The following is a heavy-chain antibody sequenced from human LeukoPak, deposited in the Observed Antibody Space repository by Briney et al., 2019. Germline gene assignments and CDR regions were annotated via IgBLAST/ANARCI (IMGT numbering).Heavy chain of an antibody. V-gene: IGHV3-23*01. CDR1: GFTSSSYA. CDR3: AKGSSYYGSGSHFDY. CDR2: ISGSGGIT. J-gene: IGHJ4*02. D-gene: IGHD3-10*01. Sequence: AGGSLRLSCAASGFTSSSYAMNWVRQAPGKGLEWVSAISGSGGITYYADSVKARFTISRDNSKNTLYLQMNSLRAEDTAVYYCAKGSSYYGSGSHFDYWGQGTLVTVSS.